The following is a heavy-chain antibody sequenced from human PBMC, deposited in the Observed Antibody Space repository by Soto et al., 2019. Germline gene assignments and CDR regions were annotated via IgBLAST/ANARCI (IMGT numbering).Heavy chain of an antibody. CDR1: GGTFSNYP. CDR2: IIPIFGTV. D-gene: IGHD5-12*01. Sequence: QVQLVQSGAEVKKPGSSVTVSCKASGGTFSNYPISWVRQAPGQGLEWMGGIIPIFGTVNYAQKFQGRVTITADESTSTAYMELSSLRSEDTAVYYCARGNHRWLQLWYFDLWGRGTLVTVSS. CDR3: ARGNHRWLQLWYFDL. V-gene: IGHV1-69*12. J-gene: IGHJ2*01.